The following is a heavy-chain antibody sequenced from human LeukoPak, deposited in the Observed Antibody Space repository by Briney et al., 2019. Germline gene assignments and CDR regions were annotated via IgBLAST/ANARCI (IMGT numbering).Heavy chain of an antibody. CDR3: ARDTYYYDSSGYYYDY. Sequence: ASVKVSCKASGYTFTSYGISWVRQAPGQGLEWMGWISAYNGNTNYAQKLQGRVTMTTDTSTSTAYMELSSLRSEDTAVYYCARDTYYYDSSGYYYDYWGQGTLVTVSS. D-gene: IGHD3-22*01. V-gene: IGHV1-18*01. CDR1: GYTFTSYG. CDR2: ISAYNGNT. J-gene: IGHJ4*02.